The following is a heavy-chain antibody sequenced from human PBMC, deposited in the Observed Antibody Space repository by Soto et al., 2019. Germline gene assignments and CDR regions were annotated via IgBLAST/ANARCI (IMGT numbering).Heavy chain of an antibody. CDR2: ISANIGNT. J-gene: IGHJ4*02. V-gene: IGHV3-23*01. D-gene: IGHD3-10*02. CDR3: ATERILGDSDLGY. Sequence: PGGSLRLSCAASEFIFSSHAMSWVRQAPGKGLEWVSTISANIGNTWYAVSVMGRFTISRDNFKSTLFLQMNSLRAEDTAVYYCATERILGDSDLGYWGQGTLVTVSS. CDR1: EFIFSSHA.